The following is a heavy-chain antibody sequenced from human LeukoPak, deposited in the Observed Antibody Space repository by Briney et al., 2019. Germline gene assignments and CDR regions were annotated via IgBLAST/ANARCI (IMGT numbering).Heavy chain of an antibody. Sequence: RPGGSLRLSCEASGFTFNRYWMHWVRQAPGKGLEWVAVIWYDGSNKYYTESVKGRFAISRDNSKNTLYLQMNSLRVEDTAVYYCARVGSDRNVFDIWGQGTMVTVSS. J-gene: IGHJ3*02. CDR1: GFTFNRYW. V-gene: IGHV3-33*08. CDR2: IWYDGSNK. D-gene: IGHD1-14*01. CDR3: ARVGSDRNVFDI.